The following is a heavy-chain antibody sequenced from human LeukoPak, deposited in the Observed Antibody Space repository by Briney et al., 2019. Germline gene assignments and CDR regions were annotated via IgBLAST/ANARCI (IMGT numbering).Heavy chain of an antibody. Sequence: GRSLRLSCAASGFTFSSYGMHWVRQAPGKGLEWVAVISYDGSNKYYADSVKGRFTISRDNSKNTLYLQMNSLRAEDTALYYCAKDRLGGYGMDVWGQGTTVTVSS. V-gene: IGHV3-30*18. CDR3: AKDRLGGYGMDV. J-gene: IGHJ6*02. CDR2: ISYDGSNK. CDR1: GFTFSSYG.